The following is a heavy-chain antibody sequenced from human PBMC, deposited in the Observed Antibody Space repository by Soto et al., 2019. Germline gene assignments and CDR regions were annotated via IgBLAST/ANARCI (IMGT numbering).Heavy chain of an antibody. V-gene: IGHV3-15*01. D-gene: IGHD4-17*01. CDR3: TTDHGRQFYYAMHD. CDR1: GFTFSYAW. J-gene: IGHJ6*02. CDR2: IKSKTERGTI. Sequence: EVQLVESGGGLVKPGGSLRLSCEASGFTFSYAWMSWVRQAPGKGLEWVGRIKSKTERGTIDYAAPVKDRFTISRDDSNNTLFLQMNSLKTKNTARYYCTTDHGRQFYYAMHDWGQGATVTVS.